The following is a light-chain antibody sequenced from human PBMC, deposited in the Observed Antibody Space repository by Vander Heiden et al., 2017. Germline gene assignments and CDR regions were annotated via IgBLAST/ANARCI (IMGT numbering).Light chain of an antibody. J-gene: IGKJ2*01. Sequence: EIVLTQSPRTVSLSPGERATLTCRASQSVTNNFLAWYQQKPGQAPRLLIYGASNRATGIPDRFSGSGSGTDFTLTISRLEPEDFAVYYCQQYGSSPYTFDQGTKLEIK. CDR1: QSVTNNF. CDR3: QQYGSSPYT. CDR2: GAS. V-gene: IGKV3-20*01.